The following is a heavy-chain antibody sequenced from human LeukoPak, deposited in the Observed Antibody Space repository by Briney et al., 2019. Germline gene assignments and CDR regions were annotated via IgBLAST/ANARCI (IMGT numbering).Heavy chain of an antibody. V-gene: IGHV3-7*04. J-gene: IGHJ4*02. CDR3: ARLDYGDYNYYFDY. CDR1: GFTFDDYG. D-gene: IGHD4-17*01. Sequence: GGSLRLSCAASGFTFDDYGMSWVRQAPGKGLEWVANIKQDGSEKYYVDSVKGRFTISRDNAKNSLYLQMNSLRAEDTAVYYCARLDYGDYNYYFDYWGQGTLVTVSS. CDR2: IKQDGSEK.